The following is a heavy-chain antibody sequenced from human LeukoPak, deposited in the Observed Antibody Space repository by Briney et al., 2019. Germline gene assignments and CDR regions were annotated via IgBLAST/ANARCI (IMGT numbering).Heavy chain of an antibody. CDR2: ISGSGNTI. CDR3: ARGRFGLSLDY. Sequence: GGSLGLSCAASGFTFSSYEMNWVRQAPGKGLEWISYISGSGNTIYYADSVRGRFTISRHNAENSLYLQMNSLRAEDTAVYYCARGRFGLSLDYWGQGTLVTVSS. D-gene: IGHD3-16*01. V-gene: IGHV3-48*03. CDR1: GFTFSSYE. J-gene: IGHJ4*02.